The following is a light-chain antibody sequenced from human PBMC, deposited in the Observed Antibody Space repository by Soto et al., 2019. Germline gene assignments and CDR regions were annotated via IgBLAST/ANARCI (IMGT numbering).Light chain of an antibody. Sequence: QSVLTQPPSVSGAPGQRVTIVCTGRSANIGAGYHVHWYQQLPGTAPKLLISDNNNRPSGVPDRFSGSKSGTSASLAITGLQAEDEADYYCQSYDSNLSAYVFGTGTKVTVL. CDR3: QSYDSNLSAYV. J-gene: IGLJ1*01. CDR2: DNN. CDR1: SANIGAGYH. V-gene: IGLV1-40*01.